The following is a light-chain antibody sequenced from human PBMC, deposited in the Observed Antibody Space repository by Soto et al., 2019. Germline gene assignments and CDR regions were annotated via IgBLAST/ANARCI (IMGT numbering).Light chain of an antibody. CDR2: GAS. CDR1: QSVSIND. V-gene: IGKV3-20*01. CDR3: QQYGRSWWT. Sequence: EIVLMQSPGTLSLSPGERATLSCRASQSVSINDLAWYQQKPGQAPRLLIYGASIRATGIPDRFSGSGSGTDCTLTISRLEPEDFAVYYCQQYGRSWWTLGQGTKVDIK. J-gene: IGKJ1*01.